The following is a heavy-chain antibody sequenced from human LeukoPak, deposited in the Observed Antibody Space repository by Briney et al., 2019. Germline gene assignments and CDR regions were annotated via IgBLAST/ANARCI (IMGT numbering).Heavy chain of an antibody. CDR1: GFTFSTYA. V-gene: IGHV3-23*01. Sequence: GGSLRLSCVASGFTFSTYAMSWVRQAPGKGLEWVSTISGGGGSTYYADSVKGRFSISRDNSKSTLYLQMNSLRAEDAAVYYCAKVGLWFGELRSFDIWGQGTMVTVST. CDR3: AKVGLWFGELRSFDI. J-gene: IGHJ3*02. CDR2: ISGGGGST. D-gene: IGHD3-10*01.